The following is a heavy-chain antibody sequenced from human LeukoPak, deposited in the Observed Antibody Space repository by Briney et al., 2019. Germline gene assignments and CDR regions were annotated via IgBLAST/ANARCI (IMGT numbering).Heavy chain of an antibody. CDR2: INPNSGGT. J-gene: IGHJ6*03. Sequence: ASVKVSCKASGYTFTGYYMHWVRQAPGQGLEWMGWINPNSGGTNYAQKSQGRVTMTRDTSISTAYMELSRLRSDDTAVYYCARDLRWGSGSTPAHYYYYMDVWGKGTTVTVSS. CDR3: ARDLRWGSGSTPAHYYYYMDV. CDR1: GYTFTGYY. V-gene: IGHV1-2*02. D-gene: IGHD1-26*01.